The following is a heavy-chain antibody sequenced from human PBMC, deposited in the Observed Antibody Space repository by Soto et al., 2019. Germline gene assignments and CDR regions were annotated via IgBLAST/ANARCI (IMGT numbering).Heavy chain of an antibody. CDR1: GYTFTRYD. CDR3: TRGQGNH. Sequence: ASVKVSFKASGYTFTRYDIYWVRQATGQGLEWMGWMNPFSGNAVYTQKFQDRVTMTRDTSINTAYMEMSGLRSEDTAVYYCTRGQGNHWGQGSLVTVSS. CDR2: MNPFSGNA. V-gene: IGHV1-8*01. J-gene: IGHJ4*02.